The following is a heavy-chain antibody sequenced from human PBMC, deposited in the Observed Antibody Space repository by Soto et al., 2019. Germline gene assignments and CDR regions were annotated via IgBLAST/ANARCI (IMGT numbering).Heavy chain of an antibody. Sequence: ASVKVSCKASGYTFTGYYMHWVRQAPGQGLEWMGWINPNSGGTNYAQKFQGRVTMTRDTSISTAYMELSRLRSDDTAVYYCARDSILTGYSPYNWFDPWGQGTLVTVS. CDR1: GYTFTGYY. V-gene: IGHV1-2*02. J-gene: IGHJ5*02. CDR3: ARDSILTGYSPYNWFDP. CDR2: INPNSGGT. D-gene: IGHD3-9*01.